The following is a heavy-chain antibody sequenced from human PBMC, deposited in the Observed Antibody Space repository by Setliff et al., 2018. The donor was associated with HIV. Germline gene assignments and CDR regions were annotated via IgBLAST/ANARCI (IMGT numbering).Heavy chain of an antibody. CDR3: ASEAWTSYRSSSGYYHYYMDV. D-gene: IGHD6-6*01. CDR2: IYTSGST. Sequence: SETLSLTCTVSGGSISSYYWSWIRQPAGKGLEWIGRIYTSGSTNYNPSLKSRVTMSVDTSKNQFSLKLSSVTAADTAVYYCASEAWTSYRSSSGYYHYYMDVWGKGTTVTVSS. CDR1: GGSISSYY. V-gene: IGHV4-4*07. J-gene: IGHJ6*03.